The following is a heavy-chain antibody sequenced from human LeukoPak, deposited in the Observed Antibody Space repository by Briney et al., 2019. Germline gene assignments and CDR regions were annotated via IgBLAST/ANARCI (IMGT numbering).Heavy chain of an antibody. CDR2: IYYSGST. D-gene: IGHD3-16*01. CDR1: GGSISSYY. J-gene: IGHJ3*02. CDR3: AREVSWVGAFDI. Sequence: SETLSLTCTVSGGSISSYYWSWIRQPPGKGLEWIGYIYYSGSTNYNPSLKSRVTMSVDTSKNQFSLKLSSVTAADTAVYYCAREVSWVGAFDIWGQGTMVTVSS. V-gene: IGHV4-59*12.